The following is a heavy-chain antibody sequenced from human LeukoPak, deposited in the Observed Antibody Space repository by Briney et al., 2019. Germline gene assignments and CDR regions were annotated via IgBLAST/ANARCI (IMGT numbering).Heavy chain of an antibody. V-gene: IGHV3-30*02. Sequence: GGSLRLSCAASTITFSSYGMHWVRQAPGKGLEWVAFIRFDGTDKYYADAVKGRFTISRDNSKDTLYLQMNSLRAEDMAVYYCVRDHLWAFDIWGQGTMLTVSS. CDR1: TITFSSYG. D-gene: IGHD3-16*01. J-gene: IGHJ3*02. CDR2: IRFDGTDK. CDR3: VRDHLWAFDI.